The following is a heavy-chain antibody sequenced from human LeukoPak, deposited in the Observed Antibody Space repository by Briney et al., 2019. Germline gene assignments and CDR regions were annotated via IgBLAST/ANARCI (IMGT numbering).Heavy chain of an antibody. CDR3: ARERVYSAGGYSCGLRRYYFDY. CDR1: GGSFSGYY. D-gene: IGHD5-18*01. CDR2: INHSGST. V-gene: IGHV4-34*01. Sequence: SETLSLTCAVYGGSFSGYYWSWIRQPPGKGLEWIGEINHSGSTNYNPSLKSRVTISVDTSKNQFSLKLSSVTAADTAVYYCARERVYSAGGYSCGLRRYYFDYWGQGTLVTVSS. J-gene: IGHJ4*02.